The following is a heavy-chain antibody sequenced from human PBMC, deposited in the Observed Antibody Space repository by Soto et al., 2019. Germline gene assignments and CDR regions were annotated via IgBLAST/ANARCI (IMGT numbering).Heavy chain of an antibody. CDR2: IYYTGST. CDR3: ARGRWYLDY. Sequence: SETLSLTCTVSGGSMSGSYWSWIRQCPGKGLEWIAYIYYTGSTEYNPSLNSRVTISVDTSKNQFSLKLSAVTAADTAVYYCARGRWYLDYWGQGTLVTVSS. V-gene: IGHV4-59*01. CDR1: GGSMSGSY. J-gene: IGHJ4*02. D-gene: IGHD6-13*01.